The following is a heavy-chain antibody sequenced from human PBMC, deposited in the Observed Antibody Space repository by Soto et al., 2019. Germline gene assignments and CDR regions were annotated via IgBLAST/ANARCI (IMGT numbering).Heavy chain of an antibody. CDR3: ARDCRYCSSTTRFDP. CDR1: GGSISSGGYY. J-gene: IGHJ5*02. CDR2: IYYSGST. Sequence: PSETLSLTCTVSGGSISSGGYYWSWIRQHPGKGLEWIGYIYYSGSTYYNPSLRSRVTISVDTSKNQFSLKLSSVTAADTAVYYCARDCRYCSSTTRFDPWGQGTLVTVSS. D-gene: IGHD2-2*01. V-gene: IGHV4-31*03.